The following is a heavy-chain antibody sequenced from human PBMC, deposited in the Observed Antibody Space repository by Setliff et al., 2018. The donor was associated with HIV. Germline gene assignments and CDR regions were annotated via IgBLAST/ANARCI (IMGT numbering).Heavy chain of an antibody. J-gene: IGHJ4*02. CDR3: ARGGLRQWNGF. Sequence: LSLTCAVYGGSFTGYFWSWIRQSPGKGLEWIGEINDSGDTNYNPSLKSRVTISVVTSKNQFSLRLTSVTAADTGVYYCARGGLRQWNGFWGQGTLVTSPQ. CDR2: INDSGDT. D-gene: IGHD3-3*01. CDR1: GGSFTGYF. V-gene: IGHV4-34*01.